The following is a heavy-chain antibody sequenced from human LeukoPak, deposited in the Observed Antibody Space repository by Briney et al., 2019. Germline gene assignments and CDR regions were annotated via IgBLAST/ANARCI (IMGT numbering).Heavy chain of an antibody. Sequence: ASVKVSCKASGYTFTSYDINWVRQATGQGLEWMGWMNPNSGNTGYAQKFQGRVTMTRNTSISTAYMELSSLRSEDTAVYYCARTYYDFWSGYYYCYYGMDVWGQGTTVTVSS. CDR2: MNPNSGNT. CDR1: GYTFTSYD. V-gene: IGHV1-8*01. J-gene: IGHJ6*02. CDR3: ARTYYDFWSGYYYCYYGMDV. D-gene: IGHD3-3*01.